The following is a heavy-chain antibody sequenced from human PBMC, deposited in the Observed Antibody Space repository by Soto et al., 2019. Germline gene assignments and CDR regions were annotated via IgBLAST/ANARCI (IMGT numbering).Heavy chain of an antibody. CDR2: INPSGGST. Sequence: ASVKVSCKASGYTFTSYYMHWVLQAPGQGLEWMGIINPSGGSTSYAQKFQGRVTMTRDTSTSTVYMELSSLRSEDTAVYYCARDAEYYDYIWGSYTPSYFDYWGQGTLVTVSS. V-gene: IGHV1-46*03. D-gene: IGHD3-16*01. CDR3: ARDAEYYDYIWGSYTPSYFDY. J-gene: IGHJ4*02. CDR1: GYTFTSYY.